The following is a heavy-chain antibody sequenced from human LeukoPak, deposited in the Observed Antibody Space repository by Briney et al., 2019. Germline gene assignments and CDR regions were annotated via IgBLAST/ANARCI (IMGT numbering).Heavy chain of an antibody. CDR1: GGTFSSYA. CDR2: IIPIFGTA. J-gene: IGHJ2*01. V-gene: IGHV1-69*01. D-gene: IGHD6-19*01. CDR3: ARGRAVAWVFDL. Sequence: SVKVSCKASGGTFSSYAISWVRQAPGQGLEWMGGIIPIFGTANYAQKFQGRITITADESTSTAYMELSSLRSEDTAVYYCARGRAVAWVFDLWGRGTLVTVSS.